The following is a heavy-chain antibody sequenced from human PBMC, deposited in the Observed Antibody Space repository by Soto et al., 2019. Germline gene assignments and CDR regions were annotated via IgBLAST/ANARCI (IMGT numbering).Heavy chain of an antibody. Sequence: GASVKVSCKVSGGSFSSFSINWVRQAPGQRFEWMGGIIPILGTANFTQKFQDRVTFTADESTATAYMTLSSLTSEDTAVYYCAMPSTIFGVVIPREISWYGMDVWGQGTTVTVSS. CDR1: GGSFSSFS. V-gene: IGHV1-69*13. CDR2: IIPILGTA. CDR3: AMPSTIFGVVIPREISWYGMDV. J-gene: IGHJ6*02. D-gene: IGHD3-3*01.